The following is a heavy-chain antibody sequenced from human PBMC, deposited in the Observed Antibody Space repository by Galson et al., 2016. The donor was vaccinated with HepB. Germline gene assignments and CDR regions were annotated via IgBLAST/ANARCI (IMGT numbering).Heavy chain of an antibody. Sequence: SLRLSCAVSGFNFRNHQMHWVRQVPGKGLEWVSRIEGDGNRPIYADSVKVRFTISRDNAENMLYLQMNSLRVEDTAGYYCARDLSGPDYWGQGTLVIVSS. V-gene: IGHV3-74*01. J-gene: IGHJ4*02. CDR2: IEGDGNRP. CDR3: ARDLSGPDY. CDR1: GFNFRNHQ.